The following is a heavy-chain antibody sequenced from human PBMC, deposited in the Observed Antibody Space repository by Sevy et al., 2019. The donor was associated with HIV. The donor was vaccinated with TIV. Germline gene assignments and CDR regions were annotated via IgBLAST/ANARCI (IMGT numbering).Heavy chain of an antibody. CDR3: ARYCSGGSCTLYYYYGMDV. V-gene: IGHV3-11*01. J-gene: IGHJ6*02. CDR1: GFTFSDYY. CDR2: ISSRGSTI. Sequence: GGSLRLSCAASGFTFSDYYMSWIRQAPGKGLEWVSDISSRGSTIYYADSVKGRFTISRDNAKNSLYLQMNSLRAEDTAVYYCARYCSGGSCTLYYYYGMDVWVQGTTVTVSS. D-gene: IGHD2-15*01.